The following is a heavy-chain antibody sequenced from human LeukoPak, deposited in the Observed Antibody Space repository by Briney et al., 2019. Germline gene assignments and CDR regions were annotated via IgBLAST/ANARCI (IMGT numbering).Heavy chain of an antibody. J-gene: IGHJ3*02. Sequence: GASVKVSCKASGYTFTSYDINWVRQATGQGLEWMGWMNPNSGNTGYAQKFQGRVTITRNTSISTAYMELSSLRSEDTAVYYCARWCSMGTVLRFLEWHAFDIWGQGTMVTVSS. CDR3: ARWCSMGTVLRFLEWHAFDI. CDR1: GYTFTSYD. D-gene: IGHD3-3*01. CDR2: MNPNSGNT. V-gene: IGHV1-8*03.